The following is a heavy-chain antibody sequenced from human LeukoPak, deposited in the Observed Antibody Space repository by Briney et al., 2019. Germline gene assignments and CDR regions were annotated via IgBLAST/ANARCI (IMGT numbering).Heavy chain of an antibody. Sequence: PGGSLRLSCAASGFTFSSYGMHWVRQAPGKGLEWVAVISYDGSNKYYADSVKGRFTISRDNSKNTLYLQMNSLRAEDTAVYYCARDPSRVGARPFDYWGQGTLVTVSS. J-gene: IGHJ4*02. CDR3: ARDPSRVGARPFDY. V-gene: IGHV3-30*03. D-gene: IGHD1-26*01. CDR2: ISYDGSNK. CDR1: GFTFSSYG.